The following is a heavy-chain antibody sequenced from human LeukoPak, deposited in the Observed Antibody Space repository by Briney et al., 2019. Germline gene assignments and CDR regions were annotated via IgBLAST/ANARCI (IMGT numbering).Heavy chain of an antibody. CDR2: IYYSGST. CDR1: GGSISSGNSY. CDR3: ARAESVAVPYYYYYYMDV. Sequence: PSQTLSHTCTVSGGSISSGNSYWSWIRQPPGKGLEWLGYIYYSGSTNYNPSLKSRVTISVDTSKNQFSLKLSSVTAADTAVYDCARAESVAVPYYYYYYMDVWGKGTTVTVSS. V-gene: IGHV4-61*01. D-gene: IGHD6-19*01. J-gene: IGHJ6*03.